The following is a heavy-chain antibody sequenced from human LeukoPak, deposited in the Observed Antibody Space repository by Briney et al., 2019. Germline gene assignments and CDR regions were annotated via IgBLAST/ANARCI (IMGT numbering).Heavy chain of an antibody. CDR1: GGSISGGGYY. Sequence: PSETLSLTCTVSGGSISGGGYYWSWIRQHPGKGLGWIGYIYYSGSTYYNPSLKSRVTISVDTSKNQFSLKLSSVTAADTAVYYCARRTYYYGSGDWDWGQGTLVTVSS. CDR2: IYYSGST. D-gene: IGHD3-10*01. CDR3: ARRTYYYGSGDWD. V-gene: IGHV4-31*03. J-gene: IGHJ4*02.